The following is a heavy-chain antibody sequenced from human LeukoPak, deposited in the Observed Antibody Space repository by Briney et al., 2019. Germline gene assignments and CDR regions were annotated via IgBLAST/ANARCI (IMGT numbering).Heavy chain of an antibody. CDR3: ARDLGAPLYGDLLLDY. D-gene: IGHD4-17*01. Sequence: SETLSLTCTVSGGSISSYYCSWIRQPAGEGLEWIGRIYTSGSTNYNPSLKSRVTMSVDTSKNQFSLKLSSVTAADTAVYYCARDLGAPLYGDLLLDYWGQGTLVTVSS. CDR1: GGSISSYY. J-gene: IGHJ4*02. V-gene: IGHV4-4*07. CDR2: IYTSGST.